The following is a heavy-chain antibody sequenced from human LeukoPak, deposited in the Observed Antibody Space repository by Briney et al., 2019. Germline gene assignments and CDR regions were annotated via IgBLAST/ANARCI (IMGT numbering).Heavy chain of an antibody. D-gene: IGHD6-13*01. CDR1: GGSISSYY. CDR2: IYYSGST. CDR3: ARGPTFGGSSWDIFQH. J-gene: IGHJ1*01. V-gene: IGHV4-59*06. Sequence: SETLSLTCTVSGGSISSYYWSWIRQHPGKGLEWIGYIYYSGSTYYNPSLKSRVTISVDTSKNQFSLKLSSVTAADTAVYYCARGPTFGGSSWDIFQHWGQGTLVTVSS.